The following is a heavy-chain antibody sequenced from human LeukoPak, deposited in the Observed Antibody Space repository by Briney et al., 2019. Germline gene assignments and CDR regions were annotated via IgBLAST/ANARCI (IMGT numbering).Heavy chain of an antibody. CDR1: GGSFSGYY. J-gene: IGHJ3*02. Sequence: SETLSLTCAVYGGSFSGYYWSWIRQPPGKGLEWIGEINHSGSTNYNPSLKSRVTISVDTSKSQFSLKLSSVTAADTAVYYCARGRPVTNAFDIWGQGTMVTVSS. CDR3: ARGRPVTNAFDI. V-gene: IGHV4-34*01. D-gene: IGHD4-4*01. CDR2: INHSGST.